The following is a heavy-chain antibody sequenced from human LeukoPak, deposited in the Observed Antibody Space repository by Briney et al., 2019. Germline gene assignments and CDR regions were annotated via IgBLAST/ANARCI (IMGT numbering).Heavy chain of an antibody. Sequence: SETLSLTCAVSGGSISSSNWWSWVRQPPGKGLEWIGYIYYSGSTNYNPSLKSRVTISVDTSKNQFSLKLSSVTAADTAVYYCARASARGGNFDYWGQGTLVTVSS. CDR3: ARASARGGNFDY. V-gene: IGHV4-4*02. CDR1: GGSISSSNW. CDR2: IYYSGST. J-gene: IGHJ4*02. D-gene: IGHD3-10*01.